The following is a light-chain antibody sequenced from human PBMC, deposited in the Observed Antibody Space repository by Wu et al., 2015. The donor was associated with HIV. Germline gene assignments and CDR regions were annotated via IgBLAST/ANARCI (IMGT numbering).Light chain of an antibody. J-gene: IGKJ1*01. Sequence: EIVLTQSPDTLSLSPGERATLSCRASQSVSSNYLAWYQQKPGQAPRLLIYGASSRATGIPDRFSGSGSGTDFTLTISRLEPEDSAVYYCQQYGSSPWTFGQGTKVEIK. CDR3: QQYGSSPWT. CDR2: GAS. V-gene: IGKV3-20*01. CDR1: QSVSSNY.